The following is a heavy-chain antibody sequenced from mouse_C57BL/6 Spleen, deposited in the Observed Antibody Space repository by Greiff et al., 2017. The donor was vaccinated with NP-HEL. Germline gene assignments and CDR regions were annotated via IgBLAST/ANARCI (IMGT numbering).Heavy chain of an antibody. CDR3: ARGEDYYGSSYGLYWYFDV. CDR2: ISDGGSYT. D-gene: IGHD1-1*01. Sequence: EVQLVESGGGLVKPGGSLKLSCAASGFTFSSYAMSWVRQTPEKRLEWVATISDGGSYTYYPDNVKGRFTISRDNAKNNLYLQMSHLKSEDTAMYYCARGEDYYGSSYGLYWYFDVWGTGTTVTVSS. J-gene: IGHJ1*03. CDR1: GFTFSSYA. V-gene: IGHV5-4*01.